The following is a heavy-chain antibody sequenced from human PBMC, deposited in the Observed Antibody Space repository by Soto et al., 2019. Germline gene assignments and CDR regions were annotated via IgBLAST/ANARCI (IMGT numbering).Heavy chain of an antibody. Sequence: QITLKESGPPLVKPTQTLTLTCTFSGFSLSTSGVGVGWIRQPPGKALEWLALIYWDDDKRSSPSLKSRLTITQATSNNPGVLTMTNMDPADTATYYGARSTPADYDILTGYYRFYYFDYWGQGTLVTVSS. V-gene: IGHV2-5*02. CDR2: IYWDDDK. CDR3: ARSTPADYDILTGYYRFYYFDY. D-gene: IGHD3-9*01. CDR1: GFSLSTSGVG. J-gene: IGHJ4*02.